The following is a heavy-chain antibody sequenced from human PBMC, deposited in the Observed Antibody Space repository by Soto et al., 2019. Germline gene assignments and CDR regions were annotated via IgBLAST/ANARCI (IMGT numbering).Heavy chain of an antibody. D-gene: IGHD6-19*01. Sequence: SETLSLTCAVYGGSFSGYYWSWIRQPPGKGLEWIGEINHSGSTNYNPSLKSRVTISVDTSKNQFSLKLSSVTAADTAVYYCARGPYFSWQWLAYFDYWGQGTLVTVSS. J-gene: IGHJ4*02. CDR1: GGSFSGYY. V-gene: IGHV4-34*01. CDR2: INHSGST. CDR3: ARGPYFSWQWLAYFDY.